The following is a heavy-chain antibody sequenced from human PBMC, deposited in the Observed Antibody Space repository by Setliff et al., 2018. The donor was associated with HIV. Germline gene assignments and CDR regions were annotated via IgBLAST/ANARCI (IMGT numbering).Heavy chain of an antibody. CDR2: LYYGGST. D-gene: IGHD3-16*02. J-gene: IGHJ3*02. V-gene: IGHV4-39*01. CDR3: ARHQVIPTVIGAFDI. Sequence: PSETLSLTCTVTGGSISTSNSYWGWVRQPPGKGLEWIGSLYYGGSTYYNPSLKSRVTISVDTSKNHFSLKLSSVTAADTAVYYCARHQVIPTVIGAFDIWGQGTVVTVSS. CDR1: GGSISTSNSY.